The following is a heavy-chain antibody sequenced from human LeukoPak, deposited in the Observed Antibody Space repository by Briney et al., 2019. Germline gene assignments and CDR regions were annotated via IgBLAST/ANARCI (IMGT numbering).Heavy chain of an antibody. D-gene: IGHD1-26*01. CDR3: ATIGIVGATRNWFDP. V-gene: IGHV1-8*01. CDR2: MNPNSGNT. J-gene: IGHJ5*02. CDR1: GYTFTSYD. Sequence: AASVKVSCKASGYTFTSYDINWVRQATGQGLEWMGWMNPNSGNTGYAQKFQGRVTMTRNTSISTAYMELSSLRSEDTAVYYCATIGIVGATRNWFDPWGQGTLVTVSS.